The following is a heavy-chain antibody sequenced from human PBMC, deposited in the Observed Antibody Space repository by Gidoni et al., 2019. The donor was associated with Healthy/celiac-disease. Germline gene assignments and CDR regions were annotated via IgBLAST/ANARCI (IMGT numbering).Heavy chain of an antibody. Sequence: QVQLQQWGAGLLKPSETLSLTCAVYGGSFSGYYWSWIRQPPGKGLEWIGEINHSGSTNYNPSLKSRVTISVDTSKNQFSLKLSSVTAADTAVYYCARGQSTMVRGVIITQRGKAFDYWGQGTLVTVSS. V-gene: IGHV4-34*01. CDR2: INHSGST. CDR3: ARGQSTMVRGVIITQRGKAFDY. D-gene: IGHD3-10*01. CDR1: GGSFSGYY. J-gene: IGHJ4*02.